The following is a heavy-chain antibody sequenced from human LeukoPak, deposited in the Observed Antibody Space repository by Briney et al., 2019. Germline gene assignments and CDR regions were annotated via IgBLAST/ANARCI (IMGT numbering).Heavy chain of an antibody. CDR2: ITGSSTYI. CDR3: ARDSRGYSYGSVTALYDY. V-gene: IGHV3-21*01. D-gene: IGHD5-18*01. Sequence: GGSLRLSCAASGFTFSSYSMNWVRQAPGKGLEWVSSITGSSTYIHYADSVKGRFTISRDNAKNSLYLQMNSLRAEDTAVYYCARDSRGYSYGSVTALYDYWGQGTLVTVSS. CDR1: GFTFSSYS. J-gene: IGHJ4*02.